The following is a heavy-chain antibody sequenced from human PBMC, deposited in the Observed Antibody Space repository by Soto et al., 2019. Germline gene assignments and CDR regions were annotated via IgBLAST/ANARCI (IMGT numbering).Heavy chain of an antibody. CDR1: GFTFSSYA. Sequence: GGSLRLSCAASGFTFSSYAMSWVRQAPGKGLEWVSAISGSGGSTYYADSVKGRFTISRDNSKNTLYLQMNSLRAEDTAVYYCAKDRTKYCSSTSCSSEWFDPWGQGTLVTVSS. V-gene: IGHV3-23*01. D-gene: IGHD2-2*01. CDR3: AKDRTKYCSSTSCSSEWFDP. CDR2: ISGSGGST. J-gene: IGHJ5*02.